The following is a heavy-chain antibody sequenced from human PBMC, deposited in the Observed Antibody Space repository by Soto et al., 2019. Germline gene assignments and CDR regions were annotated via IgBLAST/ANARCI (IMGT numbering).Heavy chain of an antibody. CDR1: GYTFTSYY. J-gene: IGHJ6*02. V-gene: IGHV1-46*01. CDR3: AKTLMVRRGGYYATTDYYGMDV. CDR2: INPSGGST. D-gene: IGHD3-22*01. Sequence: ASVKVSCKASGYTFTSYYMHWVRQAPGQGLEWMGIINPSGGSTSYAQKFQGRVTMTRDTSTSTVYMELSSLRSEDTAVYYRAKTLMVRRGGYYATTDYYGMDVWGQGTTVTVSS.